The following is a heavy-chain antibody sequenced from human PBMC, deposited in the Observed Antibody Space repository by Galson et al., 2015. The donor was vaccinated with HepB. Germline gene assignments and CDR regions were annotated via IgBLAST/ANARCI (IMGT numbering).Heavy chain of an antibody. CDR3: ARGNSYGFDY. CDR1: GGSINNAGYS. D-gene: IGHD3-3*01. J-gene: IGHJ4*02. CDR2: IYHGGTT. V-gene: IGHV4-30-2*01. Sequence: LSLTCAVSGGSINNAGYSWSWIRQPPGKGLEFIGHIYHGGTTFSNPSLKSRVDISVDRSKNQFSLRLSAVTATDTAVYYCARGNSYGFDYWGQGTLVTVSS.